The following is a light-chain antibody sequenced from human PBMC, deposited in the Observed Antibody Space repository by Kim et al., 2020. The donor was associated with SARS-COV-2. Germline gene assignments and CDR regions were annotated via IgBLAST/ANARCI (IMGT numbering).Light chain of an antibody. CDR1: NIGSKN. Sequence: SYELTQPLSVSVALGQTARITCGGNNIGSKNVHWYQQKPGQAPVLVIYRDNNRPSGIPERFSGSNSGNTATLTISRAQAGDEADYYCQVWDSSTVVFGRG. CDR3: QVWDSSTVV. J-gene: IGLJ2*01. CDR2: RDN. V-gene: IGLV3-9*01.